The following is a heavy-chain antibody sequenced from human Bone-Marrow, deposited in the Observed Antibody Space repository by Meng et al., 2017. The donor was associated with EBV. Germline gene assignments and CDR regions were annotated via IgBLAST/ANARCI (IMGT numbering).Heavy chain of an antibody. J-gene: IGHJ5*02. CDR2: IYYSGST. Sequence: QVPLQESGPGLVKPSETLSLTCTVSGGSISSYYWSWIRQPPGKGLEWIGYIYYSGSTNYNPSLKSRVTISVDTSKNQFSLKLSSVTAADTAVYYCARAYASGSYQGAFDPWGQGTLVTVSS. V-gene: IGHV4-59*01. CDR1: GGSISSYY. CDR3: ARAYASGSYQGAFDP. D-gene: IGHD1-26*01.